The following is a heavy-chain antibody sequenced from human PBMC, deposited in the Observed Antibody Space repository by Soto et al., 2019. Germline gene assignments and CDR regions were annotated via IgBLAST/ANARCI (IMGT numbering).Heavy chain of an antibody. CDR1: CHSMSNTDYF. V-gene: IGHV4-39*01. CDR3: ASPKIAFYNWFDP. D-gene: IGHD3-3*02. J-gene: IGHJ5*02. CDR2: IYYSGST. Sequence: SETLSLTCTVSCHSMSNTDYFWGWIRQPPGKGLEWIGSIYYSGSTYYNQSLKNRVTISVDTSKNQFSLKLSSVTAADTAVYYCASPKIAFYNWFDPWGQGTLVTVS.